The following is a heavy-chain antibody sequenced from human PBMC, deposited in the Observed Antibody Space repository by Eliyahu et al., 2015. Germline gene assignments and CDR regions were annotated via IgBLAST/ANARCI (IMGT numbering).Heavy chain of an antibody. Sequence: EVQLVESGGGLVQPGGSLXLSCAAXXFTFSSYSMNWVRQPGKGXEWVSYISSSSSTIYFADSVKGRFTISRDNAKNSLYLQMNSLRAEDTAVYYCAGTIWSGYWGAFDCWGQGTLVTVSS. V-gene: IGHV3-48*01. CDR1: XFTFSSYS. J-gene: IGHJ4*02. CDR3: AGTIWSGYWGAFDC. D-gene: IGHD3-3*01. CDR2: ISSSSSTI.